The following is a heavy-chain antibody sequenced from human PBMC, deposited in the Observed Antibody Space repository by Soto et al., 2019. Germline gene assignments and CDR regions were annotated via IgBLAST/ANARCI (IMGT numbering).Heavy chain of an antibody. CDR3: ARDDSSGYYYGRGDY. J-gene: IGHJ4*02. V-gene: IGHV1-18*01. D-gene: IGHD3-22*01. CDR2: ISAYNGNT. Sequence: ASVKVSCKASGYTFTSYGISWVRKAPGQGLEWMGWISAYNGNTNYAQKLQGRVTMTTDTSTSTAYMELRSLRSDDTAVYYCARDDSSGYYYGRGDYWGQGTLVTVSS. CDR1: GYTFTSYG.